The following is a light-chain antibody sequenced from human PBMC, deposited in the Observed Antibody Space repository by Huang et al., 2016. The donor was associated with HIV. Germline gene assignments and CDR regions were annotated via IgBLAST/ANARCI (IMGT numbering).Light chain of an antibody. Sequence: EIVMTQSPATLSVSPGDRATLACRASQIVTNNLAWYQQKPGQAPSRLIDGASTRATGISARFSGSGSGKEFTLTISSLQSEDFAVYYCQQYNNWPPFTFGGGTKVEIK. J-gene: IGKJ4*01. CDR1: QIVTNN. V-gene: IGKV3-15*01. CDR2: GAS. CDR3: QQYNNWPPFT.